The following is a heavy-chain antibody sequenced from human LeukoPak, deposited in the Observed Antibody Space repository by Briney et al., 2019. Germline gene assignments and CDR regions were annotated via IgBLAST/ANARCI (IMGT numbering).Heavy chain of an antibody. D-gene: IGHD2-2*01. V-gene: IGHV1-18*04. CDR2: ISAYNGNT. Sequence: ASVKVSCKASGYTFTGYYMHWVRQAPGQGLEWMGWISAYNGNTNYAQKLQGRVTMTEDTSTDTAYMELSSLRSEDTAVYYCATSPPFCSTSCPPQWLRLREVAFDIWGQGTMVTVSS. CDR3: ATSPPFCSTSCPPQWLRLREVAFDI. J-gene: IGHJ3*02. CDR1: GYTFTGYY.